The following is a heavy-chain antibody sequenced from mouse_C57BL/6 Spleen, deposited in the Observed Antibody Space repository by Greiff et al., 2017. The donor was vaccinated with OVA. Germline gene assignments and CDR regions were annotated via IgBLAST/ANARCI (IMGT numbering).Heavy chain of an antibody. CDR1: GYSITSGYY. V-gene: IGHV3-6*01. Sequence: EVKLEESGPGLVKPSQSLSLTCSVTGYSITSGYYWNWIRQFPGNKLEWMGYISYDGSNNYNPSLKNRISITRDTSKNQFFLKLNSVTTEDTATYYCARNYYGSSPFVWGTGTTVTVSS. CDR3: ARNYYGSSPFV. J-gene: IGHJ1*03. CDR2: ISYDGSN. D-gene: IGHD1-1*01.